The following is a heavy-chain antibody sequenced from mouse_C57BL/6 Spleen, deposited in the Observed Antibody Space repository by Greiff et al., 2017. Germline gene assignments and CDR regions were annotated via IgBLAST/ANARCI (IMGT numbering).Heavy chain of an antibody. CDR3: TRVVATGYFDY. CDR1: GFTFSSYA. CDR2: ISSGGDYI. Sequence: EVMLVESGEGLVKPGGSLKLSCAASGFTFSSYAMSWVRQTPEKRLEWVAYISSGGDYIYYADTVKGRFTISRDNARNTLYLQMSSLKSEDTARYNCTRVVATGYFDYWGQGTTLTVSS. V-gene: IGHV5-9-1*02. D-gene: IGHD1-1*01. J-gene: IGHJ2*01.